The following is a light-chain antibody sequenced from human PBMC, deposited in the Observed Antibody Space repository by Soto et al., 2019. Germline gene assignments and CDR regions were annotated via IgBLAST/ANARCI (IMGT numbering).Light chain of an antibody. J-gene: IGKJ3*01. CDR1: QVISNS. Sequence: DIQMTQSPSSLSASVGDRVTITCRASQVISNSLAWYQQKPGQVPQLLIYAASTLQSGVPSRFSGSGSGTEFTLTISSLQPEDVATYYCQKYNSAPCTFGPVTKVDIK. CDR3: QKYNSAPCT. V-gene: IGKV1-27*01. CDR2: AAS.